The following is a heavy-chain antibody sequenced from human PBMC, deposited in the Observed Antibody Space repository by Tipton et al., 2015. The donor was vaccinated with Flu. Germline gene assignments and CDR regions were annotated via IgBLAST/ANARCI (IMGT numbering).Heavy chain of an antibody. CDR2: IYYSGST. D-gene: IGHD3-10*01. CDR3: ARVRVTMVRGVDY. J-gene: IGHJ4*02. V-gene: IGHV4-31*03. CDR1: GGSISSSGYY. Sequence: TLSLTCTVSGGSISSSGYYWSWIRQHPGKGLEWIGYIYYSGSTYYNPSLKSRVTISVDTSKNQFSLKLSSVTAADTAVYYCARVRVTMVRGVDYWGQGTLVTVSS.